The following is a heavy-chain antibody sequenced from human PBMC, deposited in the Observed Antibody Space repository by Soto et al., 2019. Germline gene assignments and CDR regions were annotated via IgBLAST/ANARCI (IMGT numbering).Heavy chain of an antibody. J-gene: IGHJ5*02. V-gene: IGHV4-39*01. D-gene: IGHD3-10*01. Sequence: SETLYLTCTVSGGSISSSSYYWGWIRQPPGKGLGWIGSIYYNDSTYSDLCLKRRVTISVVTSKTQFALKLSSVTAADSVLYFGARLSPGGGSGSYGRWFDPWGQGTLVTVSS. CDR3: ARLSPGGGSGSYGRWFDP. CDR2: IYYNDST. CDR1: GGSISSSSYY.